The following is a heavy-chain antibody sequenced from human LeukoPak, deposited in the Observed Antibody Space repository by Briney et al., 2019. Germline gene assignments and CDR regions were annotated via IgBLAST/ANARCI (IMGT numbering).Heavy chain of an antibody. CDR3: ARGSRDGYSGAFDI. V-gene: IGHV4-59*01. Sequence: PSETLSLTCTVSGGSISGYYWNWIRQPPGKGLEWIGYIYSSGSTNYNPSLKSRVSISLDTSRNQFSLKLSSVTAADTAVYYCARGSRDGYSGAFDIWGQGTMVTVSS. J-gene: IGHJ3*02. CDR2: IYSSGST. CDR1: GGSISGYY. D-gene: IGHD5-24*01.